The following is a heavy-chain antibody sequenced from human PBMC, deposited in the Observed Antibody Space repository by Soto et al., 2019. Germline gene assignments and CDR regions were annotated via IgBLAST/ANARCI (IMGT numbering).Heavy chain of an antibody. CDR2: IYYSGST. J-gene: IGHJ4*02. CDR1: GGSISSYY. D-gene: IGHD3-9*01. CDR3: ARSDDILTGYYFPLDY. Sequence: SETLSLTCTVSGGSISSYYWSWIRQPPGKGLEWIGYIYYSGSTNYNPSLKSRVTISVDTSKNQFSLKLSSVTAADTAVYYCARSDDILTGYYFPLDYWGQGTLVTVSS. V-gene: IGHV4-59*08.